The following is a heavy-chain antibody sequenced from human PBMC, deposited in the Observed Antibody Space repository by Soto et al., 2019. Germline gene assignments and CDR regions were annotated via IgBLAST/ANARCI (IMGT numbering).Heavy chain of an antibody. V-gene: IGHV3-48*01. J-gene: IGHJ5*02. D-gene: IGHD3-10*01. Sequence: EVQLVESGGGLVQPGGSLRLSCAASGFTFSSYSMNWVRQAPGKGLEWVSYISSSSSTIYYADSVKGRFTISRDNAKNSLYLQMNSLRAEDTAVYYCAHFIGVPPPRLWFDPWGQGTLVTVSS. CDR3: AHFIGVPPPRLWFDP. CDR2: ISSSSSTI. CDR1: GFTFSSYS.